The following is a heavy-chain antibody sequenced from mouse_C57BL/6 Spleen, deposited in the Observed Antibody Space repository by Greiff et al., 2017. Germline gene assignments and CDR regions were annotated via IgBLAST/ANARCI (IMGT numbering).Heavy chain of an antibody. V-gene: IGHV1-26*01. J-gene: IGHJ4*01. CDR2: INPNNGGT. D-gene: IGHD2-2*01. CDR1: GYTFTDYY. Sequence: VQLQQSGPELVKPGASVKISCKASGYTFTDYYMNWVKQSHGKSLEWIGDINPNNGGTSYNQKFKGKATLTVDKSSSTAYMELRSLTSEDSAVYYCARPIYYGSPYAMDYWGQGTSVTVSS. CDR3: ARPIYYGSPYAMDY.